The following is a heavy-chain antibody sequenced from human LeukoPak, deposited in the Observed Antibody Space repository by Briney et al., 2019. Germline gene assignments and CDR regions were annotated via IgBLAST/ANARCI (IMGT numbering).Heavy chain of an antibody. CDR3: VRLNPPHWNSGYYMDV. CDR2: IYTSGST. J-gene: IGHJ6*03. CDR1: GGSISSGDYY. Sequence: SETLSLTCTVSGGSISSGDYYWSWIRQPAGKGLEWIGRIYTSGSTNYNPSLKSRVTISVDTSKNQFSLKLSSVTAADTAVYYCVRLNPPHWNSGYYMDVWGEGTTVVVSS. D-gene: IGHD1-1*01. V-gene: IGHV4-61*02.